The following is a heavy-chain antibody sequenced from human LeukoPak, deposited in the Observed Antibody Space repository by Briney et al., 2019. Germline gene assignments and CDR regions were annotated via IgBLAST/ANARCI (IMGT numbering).Heavy chain of an antibody. CDR3: ARSYNFDAFDI. CDR2: ISGSGGST. Sequence: GGSLRLSCAASGFTFSSYSMNWVRQAPGKGLEWVSGISGSGGSTYYADSVKGRFTISRDNSKNTLYLQMNSLRAEDTAVYYCARSYNFDAFDIWGQGTMVTVSS. V-gene: IGHV3-23*01. D-gene: IGHD1-20*01. J-gene: IGHJ3*02. CDR1: GFTFSSYS.